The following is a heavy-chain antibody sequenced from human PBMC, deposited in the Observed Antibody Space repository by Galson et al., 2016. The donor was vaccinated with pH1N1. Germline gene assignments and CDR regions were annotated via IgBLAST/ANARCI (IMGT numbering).Heavy chain of an antibody. V-gene: IGHV3-48*03. CDR2: IRGGGTDI. D-gene: IGHD1-26*01. CDR3: VRDHLWAFDY. CDR1: GFIFSDYA. Sequence: SLRLSCAASGFIFSDYAMNWVRQAPGKGLEWISYIRGGGTDIYYADSVRGRFTISRDDAKNSLYPQMSSLRAEDTALYYCVRDHLWAFDYWGQGVQVTVSS. J-gene: IGHJ4*02.